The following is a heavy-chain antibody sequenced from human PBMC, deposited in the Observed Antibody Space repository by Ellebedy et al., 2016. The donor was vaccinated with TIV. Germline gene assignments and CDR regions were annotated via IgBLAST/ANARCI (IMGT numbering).Heavy chain of an antibody. J-gene: IGHJ4*02. Sequence: SETLSLTXAVSGASISSSDWWSWVRQPPGKGLEWIGEIFHSGSTNYNPSLASRVTISVDESKNHFSLTLNSVTAADTAVYYCARELRGNFFDYWGQGALVTVSS. D-gene: IGHD5-24*01. CDR2: IFHSGST. V-gene: IGHV4-4*02. CDR1: GASISSSDW. CDR3: ARELRGNFFDY.